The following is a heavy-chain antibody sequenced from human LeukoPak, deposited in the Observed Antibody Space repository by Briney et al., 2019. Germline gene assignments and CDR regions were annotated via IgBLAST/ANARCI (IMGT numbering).Heavy chain of an antibody. D-gene: IGHD5-12*01. CDR3: ARLRSFSYFDY. CDR2: ISGSGGST. V-gene: IGHV3-23*01. J-gene: IGHJ4*02. Sequence: PGGSLRLSCAASGFTFSSYAMNWVRQAPGKGLEWVSGISGSGGSTYYADSVKGRFTISRDNYKNTMFLQMNSLRAEDTAVYYCARLRSFSYFDYWGQGTLVTVSS. CDR1: GFTFSSYA.